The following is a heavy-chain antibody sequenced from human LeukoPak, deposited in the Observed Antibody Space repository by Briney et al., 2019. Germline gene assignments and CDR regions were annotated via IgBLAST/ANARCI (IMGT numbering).Heavy chain of an antibody. CDR2: INPNSGGT. D-gene: IGHD6-13*01. CDR1: GYTFTGYY. J-gene: IGHJ6*03. Sequence: ASVKVSCKASGYTFTGYYMHWVRQAPGQGLEWMGWINPNSGGTNYAQKFQGRVTMTRDTSISTAYMELSRLRSDDTAVYYCARGGPGIAVAGEYYYYYMDVWGKGTTVTVSS. V-gene: IGHV1-2*02. CDR3: ARGGPGIAVAGEYYYYYMDV.